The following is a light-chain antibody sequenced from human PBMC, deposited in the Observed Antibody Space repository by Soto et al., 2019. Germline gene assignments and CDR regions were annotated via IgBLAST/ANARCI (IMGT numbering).Light chain of an antibody. CDR3: QQYDTYPWT. V-gene: IGKV1-5*01. Sequence: DIQMTQSPSTLSASVGDRVTITCRASQSISSWLAWYQQKPGKAPKLLIYAASSLQSGVPSRFSGSGSGTEFTLTISRLQPDDFATYYCQQYDTYPWTFGQGTKVDI. CDR1: QSISSW. CDR2: AAS. J-gene: IGKJ1*01.